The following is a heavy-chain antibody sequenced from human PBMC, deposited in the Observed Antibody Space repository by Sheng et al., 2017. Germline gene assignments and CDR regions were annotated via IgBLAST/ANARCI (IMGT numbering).Heavy chain of an antibody. V-gene: IGHV4-34*01. J-gene: IGHJ5*02. Sequence: QVQLQQWGAGLLKPSETLSLTCAVYGGSFSGYYWSWIRQPPGKGLEWIGEINHSGSTNYNPSLKSRVTISVDTSKNQFSLKLSSVTAADTAVYYCASAPYYGDYVLNWFDPWGQGTLVTVSS. CDR2: INHSGST. CDR1: GGSFSGYY. D-gene: IGHD4-17*01. CDR3: ASAPYYGDYVLNWFDP.